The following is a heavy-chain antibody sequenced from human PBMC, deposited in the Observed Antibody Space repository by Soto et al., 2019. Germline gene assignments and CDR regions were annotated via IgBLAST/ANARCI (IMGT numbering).Heavy chain of an antibody. Sequence: ASVKVSCKASGYGFTNNDVSWVRQATGQGLEWRGWMKPGSGDTGYAQKFQDRVTMTRDISIATAYMDLSSLRSDETAIYYCARMETFGSLNWFDPWGQGTMVTVSS. D-gene: IGHD3-16*01. J-gene: IGHJ5*02. CDR3: ARMETFGSLNWFDP. V-gene: IGHV1-8*01. CDR1: GYGFTNND. CDR2: MKPGSGDT.